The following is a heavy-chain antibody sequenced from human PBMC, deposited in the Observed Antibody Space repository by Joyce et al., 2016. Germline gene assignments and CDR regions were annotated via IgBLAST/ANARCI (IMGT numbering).Heavy chain of an antibody. CDR1: GGSMNGYY. V-gene: IGHV4-59*01. J-gene: IGHJ6*02. D-gene: IGHD4/OR15-4a*01. CDR2: IQYTGET. Sequence: QVQLQESGPGLVKPSETLSLTCTVSGGSMNGYYWSWIRQAPAKGLGWIGCIQYTGETNYNPSLKSRVTLSVDRSRSQFSLKVTSVTAADTAVYYCARMLSVLDYHYGMDVWGHGTTVSVS. CDR3: ARMLSVLDYHYGMDV.